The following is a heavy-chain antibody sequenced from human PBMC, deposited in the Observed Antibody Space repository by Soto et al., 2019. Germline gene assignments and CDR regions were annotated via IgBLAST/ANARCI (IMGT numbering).Heavy chain of an antibody. D-gene: IGHD2-8*01. CDR2: INPSGGST. CDR1: GYTFTSYY. J-gene: IGHJ6*02. Sequence: GASVKVSCKASGYTFTSYYMHWLRQAPGQGLEWVGIINPSGGSTSYAQKFQGRVTMTRDTSTSTVYMELSSLRSEDTAVYYCARDGIVLMVYAAFYYGMDVWGQGTTVTVSS. V-gene: IGHV1-46*01. CDR3: ARDGIVLMVYAAFYYGMDV.